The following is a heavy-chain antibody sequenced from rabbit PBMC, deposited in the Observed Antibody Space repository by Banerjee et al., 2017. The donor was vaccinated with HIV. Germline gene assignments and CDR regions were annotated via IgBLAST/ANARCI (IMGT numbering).Heavy chain of an antibody. CDR2: INTGSSGRT. CDR3: ARDRAGDGIDGYDL. Sequence: QSLEESGGDLVKPEGSLTLTCTVSGFSFSSSYWMCWVRQAPGKGLDWIACINTGSSGRTYYAGWAKVRFTISKTSSTTVTLQMTSLTAADTATYFGARDRAGDGIDGYDLWGPGTLVTVS. CDR1: GFSFSSSYW. D-gene: IGHD6-1*01. V-gene: IGHV1S40*01. J-gene: IGHJ4*01.